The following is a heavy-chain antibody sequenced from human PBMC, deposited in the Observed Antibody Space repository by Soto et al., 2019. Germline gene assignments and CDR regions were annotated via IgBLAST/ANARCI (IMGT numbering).Heavy chain of an antibody. V-gene: IGHV3-33*01. J-gene: IGHJ6*02. CDR1: GFIFNTYG. CDR3: GRGGDSGGVNGVDV. D-gene: IGHD2-15*01. Sequence: QVQVVESGGGVVQPGRSLRLSCVASGFIFNTYGIHLVRQAPGKGREWVAVRWYDGSNKYYADSVKGRFTNSRDNSKNTLYLQMNSLRAEDTAIYYCGRGGDSGGVNGVDVWGQGTTVTVS. CDR2: RWYDGSNK.